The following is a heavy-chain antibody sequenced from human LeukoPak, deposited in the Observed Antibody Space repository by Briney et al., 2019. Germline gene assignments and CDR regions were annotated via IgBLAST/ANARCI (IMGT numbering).Heavy chain of an antibody. D-gene: IGHD4-17*01. CDR2: IGYTGTDT. J-gene: IGHJ3*02. CDR1: GFTFSSFG. CDR3: VSPATVTTWAYAFDI. V-gene: IGHV3-30*02. Sequence: GGSLRLSCAASGFTFSSFGMHWVRQAPGEGLEWVAYIGYTGTDTYYADSVKGRFTISRDNAKNSLYLQMNSLRAEDTAVYYCVSPATVTTWAYAFDIWGQGTMVTVSS.